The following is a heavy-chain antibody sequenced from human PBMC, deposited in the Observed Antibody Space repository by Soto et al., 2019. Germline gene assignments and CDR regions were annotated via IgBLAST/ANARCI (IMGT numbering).Heavy chain of an antibody. J-gene: IGHJ6*02. D-gene: IGHD6-13*01. CDR3: ASSGSSSSWYGDYYYGMDV. CDR1: GGSISSYY. V-gene: IGHV4-59*01. CDR2: IYYSGST. Sequence: KSSETLSLTCTVSGGSISSYYWSWIGQPPGKGLEWIGYIYYSGSTNYNPSLKSRVTISVDTSKNQFSLKLSSVTAAGTAVYYCASSGSSSSWYGDYYYGMDVWGQGTTVTVSS.